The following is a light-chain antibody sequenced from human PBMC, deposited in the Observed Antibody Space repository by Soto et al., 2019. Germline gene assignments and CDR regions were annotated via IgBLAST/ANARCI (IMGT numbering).Light chain of an antibody. V-gene: IGKV4-1*01. CDR3: QQYYTTPRT. J-gene: IGKJ1*01. Sequence: IVMTQSPDSLAVSLGERATINYRSSLSVLSRSNNKNYLAWYQQKPGQPPKLLFYWASTRDSGVPDRFSGSGSGTDFALIINSLQAEDVALYYCQQYYTTPRTFGQGTKVEIK. CDR2: WAS. CDR1: LSVLSRSNNKNY.